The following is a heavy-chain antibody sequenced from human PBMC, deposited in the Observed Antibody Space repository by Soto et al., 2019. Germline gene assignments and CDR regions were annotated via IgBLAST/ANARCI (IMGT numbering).Heavy chain of an antibody. D-gene: IGHD2-2*01. V-gene: IGHV1-69*01. J-gene: IGHJ4*02. Sequence: QVQLMQSGAEVTKPGSSVKVSCKASGGPFNTFGISWVRQAPGQGLEWMGGIIPKYGTTNYARRFQGRVTITAYESMTTAYLELSSLKHDDTAIYYCARTRQRRPVFYVDYWGQGTPISVTS. CDR3: ARTRQRRPVFYVDY. CDR2: IIPKYGTT. CDR1: GGPFNTFG.